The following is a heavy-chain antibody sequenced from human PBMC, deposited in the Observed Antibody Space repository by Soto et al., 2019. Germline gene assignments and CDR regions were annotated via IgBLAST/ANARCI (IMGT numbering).Heavy chain of an antibody. Sequence: SGPTLVNPTQTLTLTCTFSGFSLTTSGEAVGWIRQPPGKALEWLALIYWNDDKRYSPSLKSRLTITKDTSKNHVVLTMTNVDPVDTATYYCAYTRYRPPSYYFPFWCQATLVTVSS. CDR1: GFSLTTSGEA. D-gene: IGHD3-16*02. V-gene: IGHV2-5*01. CDR2: IYWNDDK. J-gene: IGHJ4*02. CDR3: AYTRYRPPSYYFPF.